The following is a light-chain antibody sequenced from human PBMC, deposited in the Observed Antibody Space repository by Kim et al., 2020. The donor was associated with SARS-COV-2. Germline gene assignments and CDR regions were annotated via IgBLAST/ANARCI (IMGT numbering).Light chain of an antibody. Sequence: EIVMTQSPATLSVSPGERATLSCRASQSLGSNLAWYQQKPAQAPRLLIYGASTRATGIPARFSGSGSGTEFTLTISSLQSEDFAVYYCQQYNNLPPWTFGQGTKVDIK. V-gene: IGKV3-15*01. J-gene: IGKJ1*01. CDR3: QQYNNLPPWT. CDR2: GAS. CDR1: QSLGSN.